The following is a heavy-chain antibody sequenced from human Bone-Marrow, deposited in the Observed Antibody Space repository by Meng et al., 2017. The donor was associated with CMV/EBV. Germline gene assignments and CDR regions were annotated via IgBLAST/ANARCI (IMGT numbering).Heavy chain of an antibody. D-gene: IGHD6-13*01. CDR1: GGSISSSSYY. CDR3: GRDVWQQRVDSH. J-gene: IGHJ4*02. CDR2: IYYSGST. Sequence: SETLSLTCTVSGGSISSSSYYWGWIRQPPGKGLEWIGSIYYSGSTYYSPSLKSRATISLDTSRNQCSLKLTSVTAADTAVYYCGRDVWQQRVDSHWGQGTLVTVSS. V-gene: IGHV4-39*07.